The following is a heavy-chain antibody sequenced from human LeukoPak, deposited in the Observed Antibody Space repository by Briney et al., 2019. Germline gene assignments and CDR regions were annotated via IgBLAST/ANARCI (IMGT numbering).Heavy chain of an antibody. V-gene: IGHV3-30-3*01. CDR2: ISYDGSNK. D-gene: IGHD6-13*01. Sequence: PGGSLRLSCAASGFTFSSYAMHWVRQAPGKGLEWVAVISYDGSNKYYADSVKGRFNISRDNSKNTLYLQMNSLRAEDTAVYYCARDPEWAAAGTGYYYYGMDVWGQGTTVTVSS. CDR1: GFTFSSYA. CDR3: ARDPEWAAAGTGYYYYGMDV. J-gene: IGHJ6*02.